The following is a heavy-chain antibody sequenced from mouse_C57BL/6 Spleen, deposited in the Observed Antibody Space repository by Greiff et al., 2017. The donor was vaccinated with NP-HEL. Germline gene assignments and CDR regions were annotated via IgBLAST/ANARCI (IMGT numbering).Heavy chain of an antibody. D-gene: IGHD1-1*01. Sequence: QVHVKQSGPELVKPGASVKISCKASGYTFTDYYINWVKQRPGQGLEWIGWIFPGSGSTYYNEKFKGKATLTVDKSSSTAYMLLSSLTSEDSAVYFCARLITTVPFDYWGQGTTLTVSS. V-gene: IGHV1-75*01. CDR3: ARLITTVPFDY. CDR1: GYTFTDYY. CDR2: IFPGSGST. J-gene: IGHJ2*01.